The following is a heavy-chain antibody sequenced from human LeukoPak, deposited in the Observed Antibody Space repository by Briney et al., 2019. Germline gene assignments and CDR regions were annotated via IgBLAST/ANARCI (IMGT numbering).Heavy chain of an antibody. CDR3: AREASYGSGSYYPPYYYYGMDV. CDR2: ISGSGGST. Sequence: GGSLRLSCAASGFTFSSYAMSRVRKAPGKGLEWVSAISGSGGSTYYADSVKGRFTISRDNSKNTLYLQMNSLRAEDTAVYYCAREASYGSGSYYPPYYYYGMDVWGQGTTVTVSS. D-gene: IGHD3-10*01. V-gene: IGHV3-23*01. CDR1: GFTFSSYA. J-gene: IGHJ6*02.